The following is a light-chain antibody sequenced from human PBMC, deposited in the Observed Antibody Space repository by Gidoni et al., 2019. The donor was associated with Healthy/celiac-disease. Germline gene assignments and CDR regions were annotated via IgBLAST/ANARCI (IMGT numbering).Light chain of an antibody. Sequence: DLQMTQSQSSLSASVGDRVTITCRASQSISSYLNWYQQKPGKAPKLLIYAASSLQSGVPSRFSGSGSGIDFTLTISSLQPEDFATYYCQQSYSTPLTFGGGTKVEIK. CDR2: AAS. CDR1: QSISSY. J-gene: IGKJ4*01. V-gene: IGKV1-39*01. CDR3: QQSYSTPLT.